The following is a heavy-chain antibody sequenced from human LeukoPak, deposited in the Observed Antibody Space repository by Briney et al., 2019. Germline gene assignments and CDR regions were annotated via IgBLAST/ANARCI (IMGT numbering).Heavy chain of an antibody. V-gene: IGHV1-18*04. CDR2: ISAYNGNT. CDR3: ALRYYYGSGNLLFYFDY. D-gene: IGHD3-10*01. CDR1: GYTFTIYG. Sequence: ASVKVSCKASGYTFTIYGISWVRQAPGQGLEWMGWISAYNGNTNHAQKLQGRVTMTTDTSTSTAYMELRSLRSDDTAVYYCALRYYYGSGNLLFYFDYWGQGTLVTVSS. J-gene: IGHJ4*02.